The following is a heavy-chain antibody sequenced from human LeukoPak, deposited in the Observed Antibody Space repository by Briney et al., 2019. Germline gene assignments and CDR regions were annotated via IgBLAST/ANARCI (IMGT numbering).Heavy chain of an antibody. CDR1: GYTFTSYG. CDR3: ARGERYYYGSSGYHTSDY. J-gene: IGHJ4*02. D-gene: IGHD3-22*01. CDR2: ISAYNGNT. Sequence: ASVKVSCKASGYTFTSYGISWVRQAPGQGLEWMGWISAYNGNTNYAQKLRGRVTMTTDTSTSTAYMELRSLRSDDTAVYYCARGERYYYGSSGYHTSDYWGQGTLVTVSS. V-gene: IGHV1-18*01.